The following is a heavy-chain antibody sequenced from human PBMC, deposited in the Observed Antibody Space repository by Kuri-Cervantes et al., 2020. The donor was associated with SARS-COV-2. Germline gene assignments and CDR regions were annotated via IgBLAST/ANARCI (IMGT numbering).Heavy chain of an antibody. CDR3: ARHMAGTFDY. J-gene: IGHJ4*02. V-gene: IGHV4-38-2*01. CDR1: GYSISSGYY. D-gene: IGHD2-21*01. CDR2: IYHSGST. Sequence: SETLSLTCAVSGYSISSGYYWGWIRQPPGKGLEWIGSIYHSGSTYYNPSLKSRVTISVDTSKNQFSLKLSSVTAADTAVYYCARHMAGTFDYWGQGTLVTDSS.